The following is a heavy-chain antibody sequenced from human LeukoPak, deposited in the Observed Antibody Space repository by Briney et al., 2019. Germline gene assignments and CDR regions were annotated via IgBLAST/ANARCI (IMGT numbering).Heavy chain of an antibody. V-gene: IGHV3-30*02. Sequence: GGSLTLSCAASGFTFDCCGMHWVRQAPGKGLEWVAFIRNVGNDKYYADSVKGRFTISRDNSKNSLYLQMNSLRAEDTALYYCAKVAYNWISYGPFDYWGQGTLVTVSS. CDR2: IRNVGNDK. J-gene: IGHJ4*02. CDR3: AKVAYNWISYGPFDY. CDR1: GFTFDCCG. D-gene: IGHD1-20*01.